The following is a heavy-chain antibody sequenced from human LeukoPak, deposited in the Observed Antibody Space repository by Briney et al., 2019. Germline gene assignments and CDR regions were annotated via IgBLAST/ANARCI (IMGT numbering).Heavy chain of an antibody. J-gene: IGHJ5*02. CDR3: ARDPITMVRGVLNWFDP. V-gene: IGHV1-2*02. CDR1: GYTFTGYY. CDR2: INPNSGGT. D-gene: IGHD3-10*01. Sequence: ASVKVSCKASGYTFTGYYMHWVRQAPGQGLEWMGWINPNSGGTNYAQKFQGRVTMTRDTSISTAYMELSRLRSDDTAVYYCARDPITMVRGVLNWFDPWGQGTLVTVSS.